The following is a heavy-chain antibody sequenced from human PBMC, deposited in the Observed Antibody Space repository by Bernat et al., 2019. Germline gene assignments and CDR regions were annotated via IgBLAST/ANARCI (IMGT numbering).Heavy chain of an antibody. CDR1: GFTFSSYA. V-gene: IGHV3-33*08. CDR3: ARARTVTNFYFDY. Sequence: VQLLESGGGLVQPGGSLRLSCAASGFTFSSYAMSWVRQAPGKGLGWVAVIWYDGSNKYYADSVKGRFTISRDNSKNTLYLQMNSLRAEDTAVYYCARARTVTNFYFDYWGQRTLVTVSA. D-gene: IGHD4-11*01. J-gene: IGHJ4*02. CDR2: IWYDGSNK.